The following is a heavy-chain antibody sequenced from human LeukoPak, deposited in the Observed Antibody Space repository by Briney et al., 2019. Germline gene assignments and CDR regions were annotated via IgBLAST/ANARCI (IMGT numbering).Heavy chain of an antibody. Sequence: GESLKISCKGSGYSFTRNWIGWVRQMPGKGLEWMGIIYPGDSETRYSPSFQGQVTISGDKSISTANLQWSSLKASDTAMYYRARGGGRTGGAVFDIWGKGKMVTVSS. D-gene: IGHD3-16*01. CDR2: IYPGDSET. CDR1: GYSFTRNW. CDR3: ARGGGRTGGAVFDI. V-gene: IGHV5-51*01. J-gene: IGHJ3*02.